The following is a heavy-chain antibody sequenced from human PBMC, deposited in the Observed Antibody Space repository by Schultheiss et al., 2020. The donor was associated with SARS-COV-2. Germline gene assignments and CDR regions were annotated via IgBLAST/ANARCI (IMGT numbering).Heavy chain of an antibody. Sequence: GGSLRLSCAASGFTFSSYGMHWVRQAPGKGLEWVAVIWYDGSNKYYADSVKGRFTISRDNSKNSLYLQMNSLRAEDTAVYYCARAGATVVTVSADYWGQGTLVTVSS. CDR2: IWYDGSNK. J-gene: IGHJ4*02. CDR3: ARAGATVVTVSADY. D-gene: IGHD4-23*01. V-gene: IGHV3-33*01. CDR1: GFTFSSYG.